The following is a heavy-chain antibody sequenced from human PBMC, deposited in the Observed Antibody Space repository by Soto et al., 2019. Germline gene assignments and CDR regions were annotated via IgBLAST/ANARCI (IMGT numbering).Heavy chain of an antibody. CDR2: ISGSGGNT. D-gene: IGHD2-21*02. J-gene: IGHJ3*02. Sequence: TGGSLRLSCAASGFSFSTYDMSWVRQAPGKGLEWVSGISGSGGNTYYADSVKGRFTISRDNSKNTLYLQMNSLRAEDTAVYYCAKASKSDWGAFDIWGQGTMVTVSS. CDR3: AKASKSDWGAFDI. CDR1: GFSFSTYD. V-gene: IGHV3-23*01.